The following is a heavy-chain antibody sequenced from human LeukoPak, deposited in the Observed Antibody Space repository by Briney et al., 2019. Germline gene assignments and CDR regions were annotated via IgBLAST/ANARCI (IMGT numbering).Heavy chain of an antibody. Sequence: SDTLTLPCTVCGDPIDGHYGIWIRLPPGKGLEWIGYIFYSGNLNYNPSLKSRVTISLDTSKSQFSLRLTSVTAADTAMYHCARLTREDGIDVWGPGTTVTVSS. J-gene: IGHJ6*02. V-gene: IGHV4-59*07. CDR1: GDPIDGHY. CDR2: IFYSGNL. D-gene: IGHD2-2*01. CDR3: ARLTREDGIDV.